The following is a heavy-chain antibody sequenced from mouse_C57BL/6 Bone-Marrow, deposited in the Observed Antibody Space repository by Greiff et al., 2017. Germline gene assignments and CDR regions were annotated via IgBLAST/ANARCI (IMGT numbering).Heavy chain of an antibody. CDR1: GFNIKDYY. CDR3: TRSLIYYGTNY. V-gene: IGHV14-2*01. J-gene: IGHJ2*01. D-gene: IGHD1-1*01. CDR2: IDPEDGET. Sequence: EVQLQQSGAELVKPGASVKLSCTASGFNIKDYYIHWVKQRTEQGLEWIGRIDPEDGETKYAPKFQDKATITADTSSNTAYLQLSRLTSEDTAVYYCTRSLIYYGTNYWGQGTTLTVSS.